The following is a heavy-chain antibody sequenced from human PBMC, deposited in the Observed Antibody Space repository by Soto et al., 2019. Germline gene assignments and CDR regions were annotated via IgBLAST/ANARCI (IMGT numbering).Heavy chain of an antibody. Sequence: GGSLRLSCAASGFTFSSYAMSWVRQAPGKGLEWVSTISGSGGSTYYADSVRGRFTISRDDSKNTLYLQMNSLRAEDTALYYCAKDASSGITSFDLWGRGTLVTVSS. CDR3: AKDASSGITSFDL. J-gene: IGHJ2*01. CDR1: GFTFSSYA. D-gene: IGHD3-3*01. V-gene: IGHV3-23*01. CDR2: ISGSGGST.